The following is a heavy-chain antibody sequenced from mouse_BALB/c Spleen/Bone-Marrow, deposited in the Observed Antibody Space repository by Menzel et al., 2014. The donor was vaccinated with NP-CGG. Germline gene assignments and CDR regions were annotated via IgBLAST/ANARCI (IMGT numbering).Heavy chain of an antibody. CDR3: TRAYSFDY. Sequence: VQLQQPGAELVRPGALVKLSCKASGFNIKDYYMHWVKQRPEQGLEWIGWIDPENGNTIYDPKFQGKASITADTSSNTAYLQRSSRTAEDTAVYCCTRAYSFDYWGQGTTLTVSS. CDR2: IDPENGNT. J-gene: IGHJ2*01. CDR1: GFNIKDYY. V-gene: IGHV14-1*02.